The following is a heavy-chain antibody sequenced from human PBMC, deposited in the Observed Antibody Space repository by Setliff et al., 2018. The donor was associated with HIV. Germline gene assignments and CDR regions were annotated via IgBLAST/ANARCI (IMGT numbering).Heavy chain of an antibody. D-gene: IGHD6-13*01. Sequence: GKGLEWIGYIYTSGSTNYNPSLKNRVTISVDTSKNQFSLRLSSVTAADTAVYYCARGYSSSWYDSWGQGTLVTVSS. J-gene: IGHJ5*01. CDR2: IYTSGST. V-gene: IGHV4-4*08. CDR3: ARGYSSSWYDS.